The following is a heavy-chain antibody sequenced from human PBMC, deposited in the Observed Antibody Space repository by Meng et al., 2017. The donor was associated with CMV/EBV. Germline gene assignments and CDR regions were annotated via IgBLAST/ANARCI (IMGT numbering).Heavy chain of an antibody. J-gene: IGHJ6*02. V-gene: IGHV1-2*02. CDR1: GYTFTGYY. Sequence: GGSLRLSCKASGYTFTGYYMHWVRQAPGQGLEWMGWINPNSGGTNYAQKFQGRVTMTRDTSISTAYMELSRLRSDDTAVYYCARGRLIVVVPAAIAGVRIAAALSMDVWGQGTTVTVSS. CDR2: INPNSGGT. D-gene: IGHD2-2*01. CDR3: ARGRLIVVVPAAIAGVRIAAALSMDV.